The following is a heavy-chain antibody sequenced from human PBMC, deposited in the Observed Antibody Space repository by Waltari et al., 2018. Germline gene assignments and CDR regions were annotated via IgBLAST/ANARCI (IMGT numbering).Heavy chain of an antibody. CDR2: TYYRSKWYN. CDR1: GDSISSNGVA. Sequence: QVQLQQSGPDLVKPSQTLSLTCDISGDSISSNGVAWNWIRQSPSRGLEWLGRTYYRSKWYNDYAVSVKSRITINPDTSKNQFSLQLNSVTPDDTALYYCARGRNSGFDYWGQGTLVTVSS. CDR3: ARGRNSGFDY. D-gene: IGHD2-15*01. V-gene: IGHV6-1*01. J-gene: IGHJ4*02.